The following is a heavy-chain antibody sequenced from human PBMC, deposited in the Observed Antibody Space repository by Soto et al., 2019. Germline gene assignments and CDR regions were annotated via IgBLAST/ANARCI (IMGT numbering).Heavy chain of an antibody. D-gene: IGHD3-9*01. CDR1: GASISSTSYY. CDR3: ARHIAHYDILTGSNDY. J-gene: IGHJ4*02. CDR2: IYHSGST. V-gene: IGHV4-39*01. Sequence: QLQLQESGPGLVKPSETLSLTCTVSGASISSTSYYWGWIRQPPGKGLEWIGTIYHSGSTHYNPSLKSRVTMSVDTSKNQFSLRLPSVTAADTAMYYCARHIAHYDILTGSNDYWGQGTLVTVSP.